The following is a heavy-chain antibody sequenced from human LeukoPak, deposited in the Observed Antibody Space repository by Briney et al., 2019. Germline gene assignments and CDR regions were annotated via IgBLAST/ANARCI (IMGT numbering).Heavy chain of an antibody. Sequence: SETLSLTCAVSGYSLSSGYYWGWIRQPPGKGLEWIGSIYNSGSTYYNPSLKSRVTISVDTSKNQFSLKLSSVTAADTAVYYCARDMMGYYGSGSYSRPRDYWGQGTLVTVSS. D-gene: IGHD3-10*01. CDR2: IYNSGST. CDR1: GYSLSSGYY. CDR3: ARDMMGYYGSGSYSRPRDY. V-gene: IGHV4-38-2*02. J-gene: IGHJ4*02.